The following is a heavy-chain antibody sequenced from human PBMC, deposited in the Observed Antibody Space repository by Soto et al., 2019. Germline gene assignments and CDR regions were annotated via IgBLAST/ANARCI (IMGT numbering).Heavy chain of an antibody. Sequence: GGSLRFSCAASGFTFSSYAMSWVRQAPGKGLEWVSAISGSGGSTYYADSVKGRFTISRDNSKNTLYLQMNSLRAEDTAVYYCAKGGDKVFDYYYYGMDVWGQGTTVTVS. CDR2: ISGSGGST. J-gene: IGHJ6*02. D-gene: IGHD1-20*01. CDR3: AKGGDKVFDYYYYGMDV. CDR1: GFTFSSYA. V-gene: IGHV3-23*01.